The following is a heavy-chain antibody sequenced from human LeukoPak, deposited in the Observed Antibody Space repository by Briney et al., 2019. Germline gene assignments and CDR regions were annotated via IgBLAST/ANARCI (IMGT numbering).Heavy chain of an antibody. CDR2: INRDGSEI. D-gene: IGHD6-25*01. J-gene: IGHJ4*02. CDR1: PFNSNNYW. CDR3: AEDPGFNSAL. V-gene: IGHV3-7*01. Sequence: GGSLRLSCAASPFNSNNYWMSWVRQAPGKGPEWVANINRDGSEITYVDSVKGRFTISRDNAKNSLYLQMNSLRAEDTAVYYCAEDPGFNSALWGRGTLVTVSS.